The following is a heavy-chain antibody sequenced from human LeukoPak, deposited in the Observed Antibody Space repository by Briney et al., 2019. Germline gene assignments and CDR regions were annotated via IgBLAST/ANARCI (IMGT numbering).Heavy chain of an antibody. D-gene: IGHD4-23*01. CDR3: ARDPFYGGNPVDY. CDR2: ISAYNGNT. J-gene: IGHJ4*02. V-gene: IGHV1-18*01. Sequence: GASVKVSFKASGYTFTIYGISWGRQAPGQGHEWMGWISAYNGNTNYAQKLQGRDTMTTDTSTSTAYMELRSLRSDDTAVYYCARDPFYGGNPVDYWGQGTLVPSPQ. CDR1: GYTFTIYG.